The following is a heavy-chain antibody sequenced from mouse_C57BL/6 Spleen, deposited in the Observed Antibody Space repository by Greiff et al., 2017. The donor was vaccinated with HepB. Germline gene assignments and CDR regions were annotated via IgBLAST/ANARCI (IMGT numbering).Heavy chain of an antibody. CDR3: AREDYYGSSYRYFDV. V-gene: IGHV5-16*01. D-gene: IGHD1-1*01. CDR1: GFTFSDYY. J-gene: IGHJ1*03. Sequence: EVQLVESEGGLVQPGSSMKLSCTASGFTFSDYYMAWVRQVPEKGLEWVANINYDGSSTYYLDSLKSRFIISRDNEKNILYLQMSSLKSEDTATYYCAREDYYGSSYRYFDVWGTGTTVTVSS. CDR2: INYDGSST.